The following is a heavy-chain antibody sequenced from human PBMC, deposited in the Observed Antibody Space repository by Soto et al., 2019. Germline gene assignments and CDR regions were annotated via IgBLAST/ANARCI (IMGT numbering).Heavy chain of an antibody. D-gene: IGHD2-15*01. CDR2: VSTSGRST. CDR1: GFIFSEST. J-gene: IGHJ4*02. CDR3: VPQPQGLDGVAFDY. V-gene: IGHV3-64D*06. Sequence: GGSLRLSCSASGFIFSESTIYWVRQVPGKGLEAISAVSTSGRSTYYADSVKDRFTISRDNSKNTLFLQMGSLRPEDTAIYYCVPQPQGLDGVAFDYWGQGTQATVSS.